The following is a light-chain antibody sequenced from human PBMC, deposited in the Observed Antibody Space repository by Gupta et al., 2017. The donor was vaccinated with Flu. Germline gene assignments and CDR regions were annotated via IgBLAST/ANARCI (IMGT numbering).Light chain of an antibody. J-gene: IGLJ2*01. CDR3: QVWDSSSDDVV. V-gene: IGLV3-21*02. CDR2: DDS. CDR1: NLGTKS. Sequence: SYVLTQPPPVSVAPGHPARTPCGVSNLGTKSVYWYQQKPGQAPVLVVYDDSDRPSGMPERFSGSNSGNTATLTISRVEAGDEADYYCQVWDSSSDDVVFGGGTKLTAL.